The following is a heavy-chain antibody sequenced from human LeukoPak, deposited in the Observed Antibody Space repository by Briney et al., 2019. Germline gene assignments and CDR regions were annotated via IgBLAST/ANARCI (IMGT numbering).Heavy chain of an antibody. CDR3: ARDSGSYQYLDY. CDR1: GGSLSSGSYY. CDR2: IYSSGSA. J-gene: IGHJ4*02. D-gene: IGHD1-26*01. V-gene: IGHV4-61*02. Sequence: SETLSLTCTVSGGSLSSGSYYWPWVRQPAGTGLEWIGRIYSSGSANYNPSLKSRVTISVDTSKNQFSLSLSSVTAADTAVYYCARDSGSYQYLDYWGQGALVTVSS.